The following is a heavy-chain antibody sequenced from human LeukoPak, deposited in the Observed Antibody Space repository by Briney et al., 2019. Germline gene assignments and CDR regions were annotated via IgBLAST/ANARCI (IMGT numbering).Heavy chain of an antibody. CDR1: GYSFTSYW. D-gene: IGHD6-19*01. Sequence: GESLKISCKSSGYSFTSYWIGWVRQMPGKGLEWMGIVCPGDSDTRYSPSFQGQVTISADKSISTAYLQWSSLKASDTAMYYCARARAGIRIAVADYYFDYWGQGTLVTVSS. V-gene: IGHV5-51*01. CDR3: ARARAGIRIAVADYYFDY. J-gene: IGHJ4*02. CDR2: VCPGDSDT.